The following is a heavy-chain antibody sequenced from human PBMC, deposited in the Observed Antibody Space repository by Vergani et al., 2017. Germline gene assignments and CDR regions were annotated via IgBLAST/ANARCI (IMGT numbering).Heavy chain of an antibody. CDR1: GGTFSSYA. D-gene: IGHD3-9*01. CDR2: IIPIFGTA. Sequence: QVQLVQSGAEVKKPGASVKVSCKASGGTFSSYAISWVRQAPGQGLEWMGGIIPIFGTANYAQKFQGRVTITADESTSTAYMELSSRRSEDTAVYYCARGDNYDILTGYPISYYYYYYMDVWGKGATVTVSS. J-gene: IGHJ6*03. CDR3: ARGDNYDILTGYPISYYYYYYMDV. V-gene: IGHV1-69*01.